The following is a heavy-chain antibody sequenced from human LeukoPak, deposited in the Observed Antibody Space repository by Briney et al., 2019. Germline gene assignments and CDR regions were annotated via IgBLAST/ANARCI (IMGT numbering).Heavy chain of an antibody. J-gene: IGHJ4*02. D-gene: IGHD2-15*01. V-gene: IGHV1-8*01. Sequence: ASVKVSCKASGYTFTSYDINWVRQATGQGLEWMGWMNPNSGNTGYAQKFQGRVTMTRNTSISTAYMELSSLRSEDTAVYYCARAPPKRRWVVVAASLDYWGQGTLVSVSS. CDR1: GYTFTSYD. CDR2: MNPNSGNT. CDR3: ARAPPKRRWVVVAASLDY.